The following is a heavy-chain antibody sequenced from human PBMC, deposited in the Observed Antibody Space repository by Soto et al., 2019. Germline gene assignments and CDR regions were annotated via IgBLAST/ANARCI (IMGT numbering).Heavy chain of an antibody. J-gene: IGHJ6*02. V-gene: IGHV4-59*08. CDR1: SDSISSYY. Sequence: PSKTLSLTCTIYSDSISSYYWSWIRQPPGKGLEWIGYIYYSGSTNYNPSLKSRVTISVDTSKNQFSLNLSSVTAADTAVYYCTRNEGFPYGMDVWGQGTTIT. CDR3: TRNEGFPYGMDV. CDR2: IYYSGST.